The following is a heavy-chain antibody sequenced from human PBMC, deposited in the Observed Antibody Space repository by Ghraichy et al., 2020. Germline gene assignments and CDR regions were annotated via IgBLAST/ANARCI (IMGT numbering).Heavy chain of an antibody. CDR1: GFTFSSYS. Sequence: GESLNISCAASGFTFSSYSMNWVRQAPGKGLEWVSSISSSSSYIYYADSVKGRFTISRDNAKNSLYLQMNSLRAEDTAVYYCARDYYDSSGYPHGGAFDIWGQGTMVTVSS. D-gene: IGHD3-22*01. J-gene: IGHJ3*02. CDR2: ISSSSSYI. CDR3: ARDYYDSSGYPHGGAFDI. V-gene: IGHV3-21*01.